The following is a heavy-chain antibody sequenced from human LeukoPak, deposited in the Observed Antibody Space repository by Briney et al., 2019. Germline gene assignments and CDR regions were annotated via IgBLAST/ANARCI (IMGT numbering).Heavy chain of an antibody. D-gene: IGHD7-27*01. CDR1: GFTFSGSA. V-gene: IGHV3-73*01. J-gene: IGHJ4*02. Sequence: GGFLRLSCAASGFTFSGSAMHWVRQTSGKGLEWVGRIRSKAKNYATEYAASVRGRFTISRDDSKNTAYLQMNSLKSEDTAVYYCTTLTGDTAWGFDYWGQGTLVTVSS. CDR3: TTLTGDTAWGFDY. CDR2: IRSKAKNYAT.